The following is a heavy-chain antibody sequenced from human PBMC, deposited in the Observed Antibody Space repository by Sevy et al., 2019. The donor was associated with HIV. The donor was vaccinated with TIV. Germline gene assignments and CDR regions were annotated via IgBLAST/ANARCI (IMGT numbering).Heavy chain of an antibody. CDR1: GFTFSSYW. D-gene: IGHD3-3*01. CDR2: INSDGSNT. J-gene: IGHJ4*02. Sequence: GGSLRLSCAASGFTFSSYWMHWVRQAPGKGLVWVSRINSDGSNTSYADSVKGRFTISRDNAKNTLYLQMNSLRAEDTAVYYCARGYYDFWSGYSSLDYWGQGTLVTVSS. CDR3: ARGYYDFWSGYSSLDY. V-gene: IGHV3-74*01.